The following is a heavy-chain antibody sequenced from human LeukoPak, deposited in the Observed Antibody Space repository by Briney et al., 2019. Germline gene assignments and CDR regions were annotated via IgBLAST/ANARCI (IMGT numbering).Heavy chain of an antibody. Sequence: PSETLSLTCTVSGGSISSSSYYWGWIRQPPGKGLEWIGSIYYSGSTYYNPSLKSRVTISVDTSKNQFSLKLSSVTAADTAVYYCARGIPDTWGFDYWGQGTLVTVSS. CDR1: GGSISSSSYY. V-gene: IGHV4-39*01. CDR3: ARGIPDTWGFDY. CDR2: IYYSGST. J-gene: IGHJ4*02. D-gene: IGHD3-16*01.